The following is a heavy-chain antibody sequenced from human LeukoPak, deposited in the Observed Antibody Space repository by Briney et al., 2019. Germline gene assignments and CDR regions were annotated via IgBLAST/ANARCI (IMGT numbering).Heavy chain of an antibody. Sequence: GGSLRLSCAASGFTFSSYGMHWVRQAPGKGLEWVAVISYDGNNQYYADSVKGRFTISRDNSKNTLYLQMNSLRAEDTAVYYCAKGGYSYGRLYFDYWGQGTLVTVSS. V-gene: IGHV3-30*18. D-gene: IGHD5-18*01. CDR1: GFTFSSYG. CDR2: ISYDGNNQ. J-gene: IGHJ4*02. CDR3: AKGGYSYGRLYFDY.